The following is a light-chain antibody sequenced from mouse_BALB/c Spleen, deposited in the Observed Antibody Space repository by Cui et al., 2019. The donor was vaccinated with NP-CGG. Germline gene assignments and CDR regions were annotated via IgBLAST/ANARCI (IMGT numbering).Light chain of an antibody. CDR1: TGAVTTTNY. J-gene: IGLJ1*01. CDR2: CTN. CDR3: ALWYSNHWV. Sequence: QAVLTHESALITSPGETVSLTCRSSTGAVTTTNYANWVQEKPDHLFTGLIGCTNNRAPGVPARFSGSLIGDKAALTITGAQTEDEAIYFCALWYSNHWVFGGGTKLTVL. V-gene: IGLV1*01.